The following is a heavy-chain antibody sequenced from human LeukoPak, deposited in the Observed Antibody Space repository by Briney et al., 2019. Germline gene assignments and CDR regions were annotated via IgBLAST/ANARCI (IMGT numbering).Heavy chain of an antibody. CDR3: ARVRYYGYYFDY. J-gene: IGHJ4*02. D-gene: IGHD3-3*01. Sequence: SETLSLTCTVSGGSISSSSYYWGWIRQPPGKGLEWIGSIYYSGSTYYNPSLKSRVTISVDTSKNQFSLKLSSVTAADTAVYYCARVRYYGYYFDYWGQGTLVTVSS. CDR1: GGSISSSSYY. CDR2: IYYSGST. V-gene: IGHV4-39*01.